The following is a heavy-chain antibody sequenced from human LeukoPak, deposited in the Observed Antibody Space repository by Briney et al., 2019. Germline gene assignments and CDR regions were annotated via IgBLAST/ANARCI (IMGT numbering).Heavy chain of an antibody. CDR3: ASGSYGQFDY. CDR2: ISSGSSTI. V-gene: IGHV3-48*02. CDR1: GLTFSPYS. D-gene: IGHD5-18*01. J-gene: IGHJ4*02. Sequence: GGSLRLSCAATGLTFSPYSMKWVRQAPGKGLEWVSYISSGSSTIYYADSVKGRFTISRDNAKNSLYLQMNSLREKYTSVYYCASGSYGQFDYWGQGTLVTVSS.